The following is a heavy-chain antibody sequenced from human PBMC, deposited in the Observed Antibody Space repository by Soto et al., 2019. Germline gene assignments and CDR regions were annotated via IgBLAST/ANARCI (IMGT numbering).Heavy chain of an antibody. CDR1: GGTFSSYA. CDR3: ARDKWGVVVAATLQRYYYYGMDV. D-gene: IGHD2-15*01. V-gene: IGHV1-69*01. J-gene: IGHJ6*02. Sequence: KISCQGSGGTFSSYAISWVRQAPGQGLEWMGGIIPIFGTANYAQKFQGRVTITADESTSTAYMELSSLRSEDTAVYYCARDKWGVVVAATLQRYYYYGMDVWGQGTTVTVSS. CDR2: IIPIFGTA.